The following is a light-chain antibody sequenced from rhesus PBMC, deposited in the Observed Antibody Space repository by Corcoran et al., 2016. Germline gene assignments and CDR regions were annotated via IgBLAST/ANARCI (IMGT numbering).Light chain of an antibody. J-gene: IGKJ1*01. CDR2: YAY. CDR3: QQHNSYPRT. V-gene: IGKV1S14*01. CDR1: QGISNY. Sequence: DIQMTQSPSSLSASVGDTVTITCRASQGISNYSAWYQQKPGKAPKPLIYYAYKLESGVPSMFSGSGSGTDFTLTISSLQAEDFAIYYCQQHNSYPRTFGQGTKVEIK.